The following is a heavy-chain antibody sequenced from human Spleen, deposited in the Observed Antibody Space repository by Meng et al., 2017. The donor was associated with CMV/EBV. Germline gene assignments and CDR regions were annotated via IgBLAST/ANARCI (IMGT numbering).Heavy chain of an antibody. J-gene: IGHJ5*02. V-gene: IGHV1-46*01. CDR1: YTFTNYY. CDR3: ARAPWAYCTKTSCYGFDP. D-gene: IGHD2-2*01. CDR2: INPSGGST. Sequence: YTFTNYYMHWVRQAPGQGLEWMGIINPSGGSTNYAQKFQGRVTMTRDTSTSTVYMELSSLRSEDTAMYYCARAPWAYCTKTSCYGFDPWGQGTLVTVSS.